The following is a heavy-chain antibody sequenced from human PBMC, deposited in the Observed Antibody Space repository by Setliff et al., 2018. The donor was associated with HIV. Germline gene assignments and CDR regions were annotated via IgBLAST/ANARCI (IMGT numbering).Heavy chain of an antibody. V-gene: IGHV4-31*03. Sequence: ASETLSLTCTVSGGSISIGGYYWGWIRQHPGKGLEWIGYIYHNGSTYYNPSLKSRVIISVDTSKTQFSLKLSSVTAADTAVYYCARGGGSRAATSSYHYMDVWGKGTTVTVSS. CDR3: ARGGGSRAATSSYHYMDV. J-gene: IGHJ6*03. CDR1: GGSISIGGYY. CDR2: IYHNGST. D-gene: IGHD2-15*01.